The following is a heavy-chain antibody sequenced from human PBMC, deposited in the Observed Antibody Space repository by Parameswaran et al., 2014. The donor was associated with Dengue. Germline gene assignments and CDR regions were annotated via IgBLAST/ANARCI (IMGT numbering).Heavy chain of an antibody. J-gene: IGHJ6*02. CDR3: ARDRVRIGIFGVHPGRRPHGGMDV. Sequence: WIRQPPGKGLEWVAVIWYDGSNKYYADSVKGRFTISRDNSKNTLYLQMNSLRAEDTAVYYCARDRVRIGIFGVHPGRRPHGGMDVWGQGTTVTVSS. CDR2: IWYDGSNK. V-gene: IGHV3-33*01. D-gene: IGHD3-3*01.